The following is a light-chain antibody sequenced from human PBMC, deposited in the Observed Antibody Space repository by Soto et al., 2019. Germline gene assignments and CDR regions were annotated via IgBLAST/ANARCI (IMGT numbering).Light chain of an antibody. V-gene: IGLV8-61*01. CDR2: NTN. CDR3: ALYMGSGSWV. J-gene: IGLJ3*02. Sequence: QAVVTQEPSFSVSPGGTVTLTCGLNSGSVSTSYYPSWYQRTPGQAPRTLIYNTNTRSSGVPDRFSGSILGNKAALTITGAQADDESDYYCALYMGSGSWVFGGGTKLTVL. CDR1: SGSVSTSYY.